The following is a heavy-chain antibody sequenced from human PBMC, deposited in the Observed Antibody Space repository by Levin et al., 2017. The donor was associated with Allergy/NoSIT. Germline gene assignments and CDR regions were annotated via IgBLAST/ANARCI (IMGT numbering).Heavy chain of an antibody. J-gene: IGHJ5*02. CDR3: ARDGHYTSWHQYRTGDWLDP. D-gene: IGHD3-22*01. V-gene: IGHV4-4*02. Sequence: NSSETLSLTCAVSGGSIRSSYWWNWVRQPPGKGLEWIGEIHHSGNTNYNPSLKSRVTISVDKSKNQFSLKLSSVTAADTAVYYCARDGHYTSWHQYRTGDWLDPWGQGTLVTVSS. CDR2: IHHSGNT. CDR1: GGSIRSSYW.